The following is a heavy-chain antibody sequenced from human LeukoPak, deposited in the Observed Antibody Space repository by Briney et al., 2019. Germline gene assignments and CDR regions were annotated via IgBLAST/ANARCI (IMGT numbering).Heavy chain of an antibody. V-gene: IGHV3-23*01. CDR1: GFTFSIYA. CDR3: AKPPAEYRSNWYTYFFDY. CDR2: ICSSGGST. J-gene: IGHJ4*02. Sequence: PGGSLRLSCAASGFTFSIYAMGWVRPAPGTGLEWVSAICSSGGSTYYADSVKGRFTVSRDNSKNMLYLQMNSLRAEDTAIYYCAKPPAEYRSNWYTYFFDYWGQGSLVTVSS. D-gene: IGHD6-13*01.